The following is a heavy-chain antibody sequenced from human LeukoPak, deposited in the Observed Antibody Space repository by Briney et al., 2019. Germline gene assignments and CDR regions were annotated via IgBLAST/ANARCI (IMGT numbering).Heavy chain of an antibody. CDR1: GGSISSSSYY. Sequence: SETLSLTCTVSGGSISSSSYYWGWIRQPPGKGLEWIGSIYYSGSTYYNPSLKSRVTISVDTFKNQFSLKLSSVTAADTAVYYCARGRITMVRGVIISGWFDPWGQGTLVTVSS. V-gene: IGHV4-39*07. CDR3: ARGRITMVRGVIISGWFDP. J-gene: IGHJ5*02. CDR2: IYYSGST. D-gene: IGHD3-10*01.